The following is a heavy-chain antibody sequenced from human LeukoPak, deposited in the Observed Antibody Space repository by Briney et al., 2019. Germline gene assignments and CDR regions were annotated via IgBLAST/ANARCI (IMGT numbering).Heavy chain of an antibody. Sequence: GGSLRLSCAASGFTFTKYWMTWVRQAPGKGQEWVANIKQDGSEKFYVDSVKGRFTISRDNAKNSLDLQINSLGAEDTAVYYCARGLDCRSTSCYLDNSGQGTLVTVSS. V-gene: IGHV3-7*01. CDR2: IKQDGSEK. CDR1: GFTFTKYW. J-gene: IGHJ4*02. D-gene: IGHD2-2*01. CDR3: ARGLDCRSTSCYLDN.